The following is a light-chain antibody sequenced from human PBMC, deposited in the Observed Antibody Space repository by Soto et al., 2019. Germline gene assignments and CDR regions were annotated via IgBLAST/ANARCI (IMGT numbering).Light chain of an antibody. J-gene: IGKJ3*01. CDR3: QHYNSYSEFS. Sequence: DIQMTQSPPTLSASVGDRVTITCRASQSINNWLAWYQQKPGKAPKLLIYKASTLENGVPSRFSGNGSGTEFTLTIGCLQPDDFATYYCQHYNSYSEFSFGPGTKVDIK. CDR1: QSINNW. V-gene: IGKV1-5*03. CDR2: KAS.